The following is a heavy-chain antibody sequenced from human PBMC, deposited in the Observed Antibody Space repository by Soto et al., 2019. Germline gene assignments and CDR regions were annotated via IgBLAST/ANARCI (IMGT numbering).Heavy chain of an antibody. Sequence: GGSLRLSCAASGFTFSSYAMHWVRQAPGKGLEWVAVISYDGSNKYYADSVKGRFTISRDNSKNTLYLQMNSLRAEDTAVYYCARRKDWSGYFINYYYYYGMDVWGQGTTVTVSS. V-gene: IGHV3-30-3*01. CDR2: ISYDGSNK. J-gene: IGHJ6*02. D-gene: IGHD3-3*01. CDR1: GFTFSSYA. CDR3: ARRKDWSGYFINYYYYYGMDV.